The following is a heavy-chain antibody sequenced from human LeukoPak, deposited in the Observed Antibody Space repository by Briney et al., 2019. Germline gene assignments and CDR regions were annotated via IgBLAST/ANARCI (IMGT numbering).Heavy chain of an antibody. V-gene: IGHV3-48*04. CDR3: ARRGDTHSGFFDP. D-gene: IGHD1-26*01. J-gene: IGHJ5*02. CDR2: ISSSSSTI. CDR1: GFTFSSYG. Sequence: PGGSLRLSCAASGFTFSSYGMSWVRQAPGKGLEWVSYISSSSSTIYYADSVKGRFTISRDNAKNSLYLQMNSLRAEDTAVYYCARRGDTHSGFFDPWGQGTLVTVSS.